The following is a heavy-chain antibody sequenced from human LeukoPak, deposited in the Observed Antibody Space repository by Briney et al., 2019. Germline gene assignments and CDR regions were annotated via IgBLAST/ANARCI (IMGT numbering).Heavy chain of an antibody. CDR2: ISSSGSDM. J-gene: IGHJ4*02. CDR3: AKDWEDIVVVPAPAGTTAFDY. D-gene: IGHD2-2*01. Sequence: GGSLRLSCAASGFTFSSYAMSWVRQAPGKGLEWVSSISSSGSDMYYAESVKGRFTISRDNAKNSLCLQMNSLRAEDTAVYYCAKDWEDIVVVPAPAGTTAFDYWGQGTLVTVSS. CDR1: GFTFSSYA. V-gene: IGHV3-21*01.